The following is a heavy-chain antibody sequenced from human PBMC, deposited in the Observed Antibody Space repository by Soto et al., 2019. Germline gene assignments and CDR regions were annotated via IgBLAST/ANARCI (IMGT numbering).Heavy chain of an antibody. J-gene: IGHJ6*02. D-gene: IGHD1-1*01. Sequence: PGGSLRLSCAASGFTFSDSAIHWVRQAPGKGLEWVGRVASKPEGYTTTYGASVKGRFTISRDDSQNTAYLQMNSLKTEDTAVYYCAKVVQVEVPDGMDVWGQGITVTVSS. CDR1: GFTFSDSA. V-gene: IGHV3-73*01. CDR3: AKVVQVEVPDGMDV. CDR2: VASKPEGYTT.